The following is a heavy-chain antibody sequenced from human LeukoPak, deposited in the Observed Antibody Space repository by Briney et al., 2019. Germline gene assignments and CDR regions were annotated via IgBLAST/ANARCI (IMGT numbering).Heavy chain of an antibody. V-gene: IGHV3-74*01. J-gene: IGHJ5*01. CDR3: AGVGTDLWNRFYS. D-gene: IGHD3-16*01. Sequence: PGGSLRLSCAASGFTFSSYWMHWVRQAPGKGLEWVSLIYSDGSITSYADFVKGRFTISRDNAKNTLYLQMNSLRAEDTAVYYCAGVGTDLWNRFYSWGQGTLVTVSS. CDR1: GFTFSSYW. CDR2: IYSDGSIT.